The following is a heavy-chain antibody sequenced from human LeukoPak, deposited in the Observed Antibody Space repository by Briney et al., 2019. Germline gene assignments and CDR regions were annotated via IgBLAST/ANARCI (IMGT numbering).Heavy chain of an antibody. J-gene: IGHJ6*03. V-gene: IGHV4-61*05. CDR1: GGSISSSSYY. CDR3: ARTTEGGYSYGYFYYYYMDV. D-gene: IGHD5-18*01. Sequence: SETLSLTCTVSGGSISSSSYYWGWIRQPPGKGLEWIGYIYYSGSTNYKSSLKSRVTISVDTSKNQFSLKLSSVTAADTAVYYCARTTEGGYSYGYFYYYYMDVWGKGTTVTISS. CDR2: IYYSGST.